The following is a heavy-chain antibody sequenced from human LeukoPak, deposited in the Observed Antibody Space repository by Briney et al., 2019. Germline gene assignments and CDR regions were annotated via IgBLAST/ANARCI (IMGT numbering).Heavy chain of an antibody. Sequence: GGSLRLSCGASGFSFRSYSMNWVRQAPGKGLEWVSYICSSSGNIIYYADSVQGRCTISRDNAKTSLYLQMHRLRVEDTAVYYCASGKWKNGYYMDVWGKGATVTVSS. CDR3: ASGKWKNGYYMDV. D-gene: IGHD1/OR15-1a*01. CDR2: ICSSSGNII. J-gene: IGHJ6*03. CDR1: GFSFRSYS. V-gene: IGHV3-48*04.